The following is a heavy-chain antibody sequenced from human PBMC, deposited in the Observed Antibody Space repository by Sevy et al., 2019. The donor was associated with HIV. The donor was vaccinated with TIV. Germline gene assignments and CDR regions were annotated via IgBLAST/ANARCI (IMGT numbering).Heavy chain of an antibody. CDR1: GDSISTYY. Sequence: SETLSLTCTVSGDSISTYYWSWIRQPAGEGLEWMGRIYPSVSTNYNPSLKSRVTMSADTSMNQFYLKLASATAADTAGDYCARWSDQDNADYEYWGQGTRVTVSS. V-gene: IGHV4-4*07. CDR3: ARWSDQDNADYEY. CDR2: IYPSVST. D-gene: IGHD2-15*01. J-gene: IGHJ4*02.